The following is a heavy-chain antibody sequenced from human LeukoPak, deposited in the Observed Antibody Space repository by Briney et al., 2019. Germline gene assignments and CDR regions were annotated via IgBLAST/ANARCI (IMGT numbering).Heavy chain of an antibody. Sequence: GGSLRLSCAASGFVFSDYYMSWIRQAPGKGLEWVSYISSSSSYTNYADSVKGRFTISRDNAKNSLYLQMNSLRAEDSAVYYCARDLVAAGKIDWGQGTLVTVSS. D-gene: IGHD6-13*01. J-gene: IGHJ4*02. V-gene: IGHV3-11*06. CDR3: ARDLVAAGKID. CDR1: GFVFSDYY. CDR2: ISSSSSYT.